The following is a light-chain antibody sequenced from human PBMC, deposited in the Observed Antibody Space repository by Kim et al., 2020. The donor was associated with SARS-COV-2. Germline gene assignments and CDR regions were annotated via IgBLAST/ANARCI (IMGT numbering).Light chain of an antibody. CDR2: DNN. Sequence: GPKITISCSGSTSNHGNNLLSRYQQLPGTAPKILIYDNNKRPSGTPDRFSGSKSGTSATLGITGLQTGDEADYYCGTWDSSLSAVVFGGGTQLTVL. CDR1: TSNHGNNL. CDR3: GTWDSSLSAVV. J-gene: IGLJ2*01. V-gene: IGLV1-51*01.